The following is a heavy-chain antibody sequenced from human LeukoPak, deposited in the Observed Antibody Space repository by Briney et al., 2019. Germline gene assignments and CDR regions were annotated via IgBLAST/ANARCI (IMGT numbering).Heavy chain of an antibody. J-gene: IGHJ4*02. CDR2: IKQDGSEK. D-gene: IGHD6-13*01. V-gene: IGHV3-7*01. Sequence: GGSLRLSCPASGFTFSSYWMSWVRHAPGKGREWVANIKQDGSEKDYVDSVKGRFTISRDNAKNSLYLQMNSLRAEDTAVYYCARDKPYSSSSDYWGQGTLVTVSS. CDR1: GFTFSSYW. CDR3: ARDKPYSSSSDY.